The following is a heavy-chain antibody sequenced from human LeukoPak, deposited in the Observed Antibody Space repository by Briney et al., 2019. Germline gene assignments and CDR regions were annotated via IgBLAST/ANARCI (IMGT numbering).Heavy chain of an antibody. CDR3: ARVGIAARRYYFDY. CDR1: GYTFTRYY. V-gene: IGHV1-2*06. CDR2: INPNNGGT. J-gene: IGHJ4*02. D-gene: IGHD6-6*01. Sequence: GASVKVSCKASGYTFTRYYIHWVRQAPGQGLEWMGRINPNNGGTNYAQKFQGRVTMTRDTSVNTAYMELSGLRSDDTAVYYCARVGIAARRYYFDYWGQGTLVTVSS.